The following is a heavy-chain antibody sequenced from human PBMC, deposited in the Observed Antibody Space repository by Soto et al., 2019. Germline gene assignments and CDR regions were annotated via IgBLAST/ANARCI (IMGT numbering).Heavy chain of an antibody. J-gene: IGHJ5*02. CDR1: GYSFSTYD. CDR3: ARPFCDSTSCYTGWFDP. D-gene: IGHD2-2*02. Sequence: QVQLVQSGAEVKKPGASVKVSCKASGYSFSTYDINWVRQAAGQGLEWMGWVNPKSGNTDYAQRFRGRVTMTSNTFISTAYMELGALTPEDTGVYYCARPFCDSTSCYTGWFDPWGQGTLVTVSS. V-gene: IGHV1-8*01. CDR2: VNPKSGNT.